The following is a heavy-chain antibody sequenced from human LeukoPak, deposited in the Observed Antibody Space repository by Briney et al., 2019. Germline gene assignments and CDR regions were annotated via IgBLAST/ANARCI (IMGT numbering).Heavy chain of an antibody. Sequence: SETLSLTCTVSGGSISSYYWSWIRQPPGKGLEWIGYIYYSGSTNYNPSLKSRVTISVDTSKNQFSLKLSSVTAADTAVYYCARVSHYYDSSGYLTPWGVDWFDPWGQGTLVTVSS. CDR3: ARVSHYYDSSGYLTPWGVDWFDP. D-gene: IGHD3-22*01. V-gene: IGHV4-59*01. CDR2: IYYSGST. J-gene: IGHJ5*02. CDR1: GGSISSYY.